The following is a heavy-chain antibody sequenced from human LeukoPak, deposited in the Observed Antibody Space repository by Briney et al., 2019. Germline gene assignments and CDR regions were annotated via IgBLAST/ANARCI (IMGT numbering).Heavy chain of an antibody. J-gene: IGHJ6*03. Sequence: GGSLRLSCAASGFTFSSYEMNWVRQAPGKGLEWVSAISGSGGSTYYADSVKGRFTISRDNSKNTLYLQMNSLRAEDTAVYYCATRGYYYYYYYYMDVWGKGTTVTISS. CDR1: GFTFSSYE. D-gene: IGHD3-22*01. CDR3: ATRGYYYYYYYYMDV. CDR2: ISGSGGST. V-gene: IGHV3-23*01.